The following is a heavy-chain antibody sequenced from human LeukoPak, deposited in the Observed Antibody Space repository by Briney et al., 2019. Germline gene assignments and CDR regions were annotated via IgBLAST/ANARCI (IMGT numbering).Heavy chain of an antibody. CDR1: GFTFSSYG. CDR2: IWYDGSNK. V-gene: IGHV3-33*06. D-gene: IGHD3-3*01. J-gene: IGHJ6*02. Sequence: GSLRLSCAASGFTFSSYGMHWVRQAPGKGLEWVAVIWYDGSNKYYADSVKGRFTISRDNSKNTLYLQMNSLRAEDTAVYYCANNLGTYYDFWSGYSAGSSPYGMDVWGQGTTVTVSS. CDR3: ANNLGTYYDFWSGYSAGSSPYGMDV.